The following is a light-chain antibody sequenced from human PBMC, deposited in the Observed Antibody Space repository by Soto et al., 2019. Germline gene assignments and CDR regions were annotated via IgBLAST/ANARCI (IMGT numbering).Light chain of an antibody. CDR1: SSDVGGYNY. Sequence: QSVLTQPASVSGSPGQSITISCTGTSSDVGGYNYVSWYQNHPGKATKLMIYDVSNRPSGVSNRFSGSKSGNTASLTISGLQPEDEADYYCSSYTTSNTRQIVLGTGTKLTVL. J-gene: IGLJ1*01. CDR3: SSYTTSNTRQIV. CDR2: DVS. V-gene: IGLV2-14*03.